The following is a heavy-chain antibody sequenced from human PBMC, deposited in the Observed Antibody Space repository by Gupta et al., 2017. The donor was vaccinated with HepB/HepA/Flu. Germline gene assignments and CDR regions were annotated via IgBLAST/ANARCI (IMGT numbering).Heavy chain of an antibody. CDR3: VRGTNNYADVDF. Sequence: EVQLVESGGGLVHPGGSPGLHCAAPWFTFNILGRNWVRQAPGKGLEWVAKMNQDVGEKVYVDSVKSRFTTSRDNTKNLVFLQMTSLGADDTAVYYCVRGTNNYADVDFWGQVSLVTVSS. J-gene: IGHJ4*02. CDR1: WFTFNILG. D-gene: IGHD2-8*01. CDR2: MNQDVGEK. V-gene: IGHV3-7*01.